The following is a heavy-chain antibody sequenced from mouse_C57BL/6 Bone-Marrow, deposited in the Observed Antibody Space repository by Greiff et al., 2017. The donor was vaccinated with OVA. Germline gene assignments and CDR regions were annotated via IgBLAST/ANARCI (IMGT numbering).Heavy chain of an antibody. Sequence: QVQLQQPGAELVRPGSSVKLSCKASGYTFTSYWMHWVKQRPIQGLEWIGNIDPSDSETHYNQKFKDKATLTVDKSSSTAYMQLSSLTSEDSAVYYCARSDYYLAWFAYWGQGTLVTVSA. J-gene: IGHJ3*01. CDR3: ARSDYYLAWFAY. CDR1: GYTFTSYW. D-gene: IGHD1-1*01. V-gene: IGHV1-52*01. CDR2: IDPSDSET.